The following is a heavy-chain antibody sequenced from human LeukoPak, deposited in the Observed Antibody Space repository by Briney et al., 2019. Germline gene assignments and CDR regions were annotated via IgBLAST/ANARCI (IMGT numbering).Heavy chain of an antibody. CDR1: GFTFSTYN. D-gene: IGHD3-22*01. Sequence: KAGGSLRLSCAASGFTFSTYNMNWVRQAPGKGLEWVSSITSSSSYTFYADSVKGRFTISRDNAKNSLYLQMNSLRAEDTAVYYCARSRHSYDSTGFPHYWGQGTLVTVSS. CDR3: ARSRHSYDSTGFPHY. CDR2: ITSSSSYT. V-gene: IGHV3-21*01. J-gene: IGHJ4*02.